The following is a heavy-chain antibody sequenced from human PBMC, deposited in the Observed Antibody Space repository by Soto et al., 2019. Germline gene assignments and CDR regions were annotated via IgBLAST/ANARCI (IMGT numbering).Heavy chain of an antibody. V-gene: IGHV1-8*02. J-gene: IGHJ5*02. D-gene: IGHD2-21*01. CDR3: ASSARGDSWFDP. Sequence: GASVKVSCKASGYTFTSYGINWVRQAPGQGLEWMGWINANSGNTNYAQKLQGRVTMTRNTSMSTVYMELSSLRSEDTAVYYCASSARGDSWFDPWGQGTLVTVSS. CDR2: INANSGNT. CDR1: GYTFTSYG.